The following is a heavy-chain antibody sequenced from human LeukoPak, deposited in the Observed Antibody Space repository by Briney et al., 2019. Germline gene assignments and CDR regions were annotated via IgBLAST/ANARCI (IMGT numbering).Heavy chain of an antibody. CDR2: ITPSGGST. V-gene: IGHV1-46*01. CDR3: ASEAGTAMAPFDY. D-gene: IGHD5-18*01. CDR1: GYTFTSYY. Sequence: ASVKVSCKASGYTFTSYYIHWVRQAPGQGLEWMGIITPSGGSTSYAQKFQGRVTMTRDTSTSTVYMEMSSPRSEHTAVYYRASEAGTAMAPFDYWGQGTLVTVYS. J-gene: IGHJ4*02.